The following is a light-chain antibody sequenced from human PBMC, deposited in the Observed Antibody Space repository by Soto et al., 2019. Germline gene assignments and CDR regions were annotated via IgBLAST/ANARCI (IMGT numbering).Light chain of an antibody. CDR1: SSDVGGYNF. Sequence: QSALTQPASVSGSPGQSLTISCTGTSSDVGGYNFVSWYQQHPGKAPKLLIYEVSNRPSGVSDRFSGSKSGNTASLTISGLQAEDEADYYCSSYSGRNSIYVFGNGTKVTV. CDR3: SSYSGRNSIYV. CDR2: EVS. V-gene: IGLV2-14*01. J-gene: IGLJ1*01.